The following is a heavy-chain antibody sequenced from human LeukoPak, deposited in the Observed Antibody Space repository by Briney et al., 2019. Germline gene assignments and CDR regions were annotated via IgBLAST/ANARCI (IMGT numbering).Heavy chain of an antibody. CDR2: LSYDGSHK. CDR3: AKDKSIAVAGTSDYFDN. CDR1: GFTFSGFG. Sequence: PGRSLRLSCEASGFTFSGFGMHWVRQAPGKGLEWVAVLSYDGSHKYYAESVKGRFTISRDNSKNALFMQMNSLRPEDTAVYYCAKDKSIAVAGTSDYFDNWGQGTLVTVSS. D-gene: IGHD6-19*01. V-gene: IGHV3-30*18. J-gene: IGHJ4*02.